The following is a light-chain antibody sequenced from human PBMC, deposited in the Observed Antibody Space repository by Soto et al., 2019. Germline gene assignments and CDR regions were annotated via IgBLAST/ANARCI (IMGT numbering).Light chain of an antibody. Sequence: DIQMTQSPSSLSASVGDRVTITCRASQSVNSYLNWYRQQPGKAPKLLIYASSSLQSGVPSKFSGRGSVTDSTLTICSLQPEYFATYYCQQSYSSLITFGQGIRLEIK. V-gene: IGKV1-39*01. CDR1: QSVNSY. CDR2: ASS. CDR3: QQSYSSLIT. J-gene: IGKJ5*01.